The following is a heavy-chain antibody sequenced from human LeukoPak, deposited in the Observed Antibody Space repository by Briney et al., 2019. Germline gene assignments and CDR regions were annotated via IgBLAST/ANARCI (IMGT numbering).Heavy chain of an antibody. CDR2: VWYDGSNK. Sequence: GGSLRLSCAPSGFTFSNFGIHWVRQAPGKGLEWVAIVWYDGSNKYYADSVKGRFTISRDNFKNTLYLQMNSLRAEDTAVYYCARDVVAPTQAFSYGLDVWGQGTTVTVSS. CDR1: GFTFSNFG. J-gene: IGHJ6*02. V-gene: IGHV3-33*01. D-gene: IGHD2-15*01. CDR3: ARDVVAPTQAFSYGLDV.